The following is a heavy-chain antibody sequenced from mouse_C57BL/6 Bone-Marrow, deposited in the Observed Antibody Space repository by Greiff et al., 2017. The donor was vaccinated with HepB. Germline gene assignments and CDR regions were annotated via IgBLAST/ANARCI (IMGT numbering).Heavy chain of an antibody. CDR3: ARAGSTGKGYYAMDY. Sequence: EVQLQQSGPELVKPGASVKIPCKASGYTFTDYNMDWVKQSHGKSLEWIGDINPNNGGTIYNQKFKGKATLTVDKSSSTAYMELRSLTSEDTAVYYCARAGSTGKGYYAMDYWGQGTSVTVSS. D-gene: IGHD4-1*02. CDR2: INPNNGGT. J-gene: IGHJ4*01. CDR1: GYTFTDYN. V-gene: IGHV1-18*01.